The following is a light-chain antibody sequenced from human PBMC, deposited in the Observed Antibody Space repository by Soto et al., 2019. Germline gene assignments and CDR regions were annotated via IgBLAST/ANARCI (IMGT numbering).Light chain of an antibody. J-gene: IGKJ5*01. V-gene: IGKV1-39*01. CDR2: AAS. Sequence: DIQMTQSPSSLSASVGDRVTITCRASQSINRYLNWYQQKPGKAPKLLIYAASSLQSGVPSRFSGSGSGTEFTLTISSLQPEDFATYYCQQSYNTPITFGQGTRLEIK. CDR1: QSINRY. CDR3: QQSYNTPIT.